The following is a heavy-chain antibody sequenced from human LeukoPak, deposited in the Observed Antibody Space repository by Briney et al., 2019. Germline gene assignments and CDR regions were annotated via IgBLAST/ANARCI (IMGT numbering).Heavy chain of an antibody. CDR2: IYYSGST. D-gene: IGHD2-8*02. Sequence: SETLSLTCTVSGGSISSYYWSWIRQPPGKGLEWIGYIYYSGSTNYNPPLKSRVTISVDTSKNQFSLKLRSVTAADTAVYYCARAPTSWSRGGWFDPWGQGTLVTVSS. J-gene: IGHJ5*02. CDR1: GGSISSYY. CDR3: ARAPTSWSRGGWFDP. V-gene: IGHV4-59*01.